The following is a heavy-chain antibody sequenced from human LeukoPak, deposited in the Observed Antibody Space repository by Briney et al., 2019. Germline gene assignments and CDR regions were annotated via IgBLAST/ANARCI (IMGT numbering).Heavy chain of an antibody. CDR2: INPNTGDT. J-gene: IGHJ5*02. CDR3: ARATPHGVTRVFHPSSYCFDP. CDR1: GYTFAGYY. D-gene: IGHD4-17*01. V-gene: IGHV1-2*02. Sequence: ASVRVSCKASGYTFAGYYMHWVRQAPGQELEWMGWINPNTGDTKYAQTFQGRVTITRDTSINTAYMELTRLRSDDTAVYYCARATPHGVTRVFHPSSYCFDPWGQGTLVTVSA.